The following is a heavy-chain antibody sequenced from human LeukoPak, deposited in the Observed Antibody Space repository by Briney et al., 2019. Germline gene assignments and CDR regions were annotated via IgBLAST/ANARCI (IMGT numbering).Heavy chain of an antibody. Sequence: SETLSLTCTVPGCSISSSSYYWGWIRQPPGKGLEWIGSIHYSGSTYYNPALKSRITTIVNTSKNRSLLQLSSVTAADTAVYYCARHAYYYDSSGYLWLAAFDIWGRGTMVTVSS. V-gene: IGHV4-39*01. J-gene: IGHJ3*02. CDR3: ARHAYYYDSSGYLWLAAFDI. D-gene: IGHD3-22*01. CDR2: IHYSGST. CDR1: GCSISSSSYY.